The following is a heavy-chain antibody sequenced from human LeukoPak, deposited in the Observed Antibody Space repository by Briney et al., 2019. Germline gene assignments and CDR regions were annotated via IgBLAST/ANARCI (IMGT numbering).Heavy chain of an antibody. Sequence: GGSLKLSCAASGFTFSGSAIHWVRQASGKGLEWVGRIRGKADTAYAASVKGRFTISRDDSKNTAYLQMNSLKSEDTAVYYCARIGAGSSRDYWGQGTLVTVSS. J-gene: IGHJ4*02. V-gene: IGHV3-73*01. D-gene: IGHD6-13*01. CDR2: IRGKADT. CDR1: GFTFSGSA. CDR3: ARIGAGSSRDY.